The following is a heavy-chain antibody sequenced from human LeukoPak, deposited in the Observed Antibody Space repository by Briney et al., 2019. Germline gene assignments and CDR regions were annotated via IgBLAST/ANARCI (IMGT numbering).Heavy chain of an antibody. V-gene: IGHV3-53*01. CDR2: IYSSVT. D-gene: IGHD4/OR15-4a*01. CDR3: ARRAGAYSHPYDY. Sequence: GGSLRLSCAASGFTVSSNSMSWVRQAPGKGLEWVSFIYSSVTHYSDSVKGRFTISRDNSRNTLSLQMNSLRAEGTAVYYCARRAGAYSHPYDYWGQGTLVTVSS. J-gene: IGHJ4*02. CDR1: GFTVSSNS.